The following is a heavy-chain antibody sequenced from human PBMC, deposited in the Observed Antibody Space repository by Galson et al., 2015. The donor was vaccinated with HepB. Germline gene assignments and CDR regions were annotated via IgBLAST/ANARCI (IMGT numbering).Heavy chain of an antibody. Sequence: SLRLSCAASGFTFDDYGMHGVRQVPGKGLEWVSLISWDVSETHYAESVRGRFTISRDNSKKSLYLQMNSLRPEDTALYFCAKSLVGVSYGLDVWGQGTPVTVSS. V-gene: IGHV3-43*01. J-gene: IGHJ6*02. CDR1: GFTFDDYG. CDR3: AKSLVGVSYGLDV. CDR2: ISWDVSET. D-gene: IGHD3-10*01.